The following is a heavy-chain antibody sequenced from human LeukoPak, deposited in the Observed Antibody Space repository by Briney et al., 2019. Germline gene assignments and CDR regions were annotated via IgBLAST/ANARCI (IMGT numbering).Heavy chain of an antibody. D-gene: IGHD3-10*01. J-gene: IGHJ4*02. Sequence: GGSLRLSCAASGFSFTPYWMPWVGQTPGKGLVWVSRINTDGTSTSYADSVKGRFTISRDNAKNTLYLQVNSLRAEDTALYFCARSDSGDVDYWGQGTLVTVSS. CDR3: ARSDSGDVDY. CDR1: GFSFTPYW. V-gene: IGHV3-74*01. CDR2: INTDGTST.